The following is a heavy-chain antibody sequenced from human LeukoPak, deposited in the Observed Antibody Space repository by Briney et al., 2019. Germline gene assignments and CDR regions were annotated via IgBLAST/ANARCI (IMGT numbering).Heavy chain of an antibody. CDR1: GFTFSNYA. CDR2: ISGSASST. J-gene: IGHJ4*02. D-gene: IGHD6-6*01. CDR3: AREESSSSGYYFDY. V-gene: IGHV3-23*01. Sequence: GGSLRLSCAASGFTFSNYAMSWVRQAPGKGLEWVSAISGSASSTYHADSVKGRFTISRDNAKNSLYLQMNSLRAEDTAVYYCAREESSSSGYYFDYWGQGTLVTVSS.